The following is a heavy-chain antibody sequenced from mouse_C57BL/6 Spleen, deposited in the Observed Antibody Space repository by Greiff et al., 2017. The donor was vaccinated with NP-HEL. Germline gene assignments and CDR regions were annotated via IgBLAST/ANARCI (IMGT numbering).Heavy chain of an antibody. CDR3: ARSDYYGYGDY. Sequence: VQLQQPGAELVKPGASVKMSCKASGYTFTSYWITWVKQRPGQGLEWIGDIYPGSGSTNYNEKFKSKATLTLDTSSSTAYMQLSSVTSEDSAVYNCARSDYYGYGDYWGQGTTLTVSS. J-gene: IGHJ2*01. V-gene: IGHV1-55*01. D-gene: IGHD2-2*01. CDR1: GYTFTSYW. CDR2: IYPGSGST.